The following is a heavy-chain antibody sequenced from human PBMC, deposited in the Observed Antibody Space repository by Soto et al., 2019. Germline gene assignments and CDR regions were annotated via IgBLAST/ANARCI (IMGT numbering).Heavy chain of an antibody. V-gene: IGHV3-21*01. J-gene: IGHJ6*04. D-gene: IGHD6-13*01. Sequence: GGSLRLSCAASGFTFSSYSMKWVRQAPGKGLEWVSSISGSSTYIYYADSVKGRITISRDYAKNSLYLQMKSVRAEDTALYYCARVRVYTTSERGSVVHGRDGCDKRTTVTVSS. CDR2: ISGSSTYI. CDR3: ARVRVYTTSERGSVVHGRDG. CDR1: GFTFSSYS.